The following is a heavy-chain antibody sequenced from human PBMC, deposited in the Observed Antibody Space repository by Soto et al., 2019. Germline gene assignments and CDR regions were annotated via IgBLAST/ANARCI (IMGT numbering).Heavy chain of an antibody. D-gene: IGHD5-12*01. J-gene: IGHJ4*02. CDR3: ARHEYEHGGYVVY. V-gene: IGHV4-39*01. Sequence: SETLSLTCTVSGGSISSSSYYWGWIRQPPGKGLEWIGSIYYSGSTYYNPSLKSRVTISVDTSKNQFSLKLSSVTAADMAVYYCARHEYEHGGYVVYWGQGTLVTVSS. CDR1: GGSISSSSYY. CDR2: IYYSGST.